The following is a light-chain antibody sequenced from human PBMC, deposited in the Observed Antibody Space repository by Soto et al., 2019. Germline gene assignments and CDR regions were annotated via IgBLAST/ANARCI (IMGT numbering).Light chain of an antibody. CDR2: RDT. Sequence: SYELTQPLSVSVALGQTARITCGGNNIGSKNVHWYQQKPGQAPVVVIYRDTNRPSGIPERFSGSSSGNTATLTISRAQAGDEADYYSQVWDSSLVVFGGGTKLTVL. J-gene: IGLJ2*01. V-gene: IGLV3-9*01. CDR3: QVWDSSLVV. CDR1: NIGSKN.